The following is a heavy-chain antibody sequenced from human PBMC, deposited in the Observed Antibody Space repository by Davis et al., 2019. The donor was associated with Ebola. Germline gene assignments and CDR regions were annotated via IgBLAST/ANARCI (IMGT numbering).Heavy chain of an antibody. CDR3: ARVMAAGRLAYYYYYYGMDV. CDR2: INPNSGGT. CDR1: GYTFTGYY. V-gene: IGHV1-2*02. Sequence: ASVKVSCKASGYTFTGYYMHWVRQAPGQGLEWMGWINPNSGGTNYAQKFQGRVTMTRDTSISTAYMELSRLRSDDTAVYYCARVMAAGRLAYYYYYYGMDVWGQGTTVTVSS. J-gene: IGHJ6*02. D-gene: IGHD5-24*01.